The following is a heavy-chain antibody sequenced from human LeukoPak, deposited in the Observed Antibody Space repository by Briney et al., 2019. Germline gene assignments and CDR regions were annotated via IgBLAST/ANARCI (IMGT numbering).Heavy chain of an antibody. D-gene: IGHD3-22*01. Sequence: GGSLRLSCAVSGFTFSDAWMSWVRQAPGKGLEWVGRVKRKTDGGTTDYAAPVKGRFTISRDDSKNTLYLQMNSLKTGDTAVYCCTAGSGYSDFDYWGQGTLVTVSS. J-gene: IGHJ4*02. CDR1: GFTFSDAW. V-gene: IGHV3-15*01. CDR2: VKRKTDGGTT. CDR3: TAGSGYSDFDY.